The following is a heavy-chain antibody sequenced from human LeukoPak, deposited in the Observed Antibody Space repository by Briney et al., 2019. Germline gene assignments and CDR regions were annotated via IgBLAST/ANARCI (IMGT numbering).Heavy chain of an antibody. CDR2: IDNFGSI. CDR3: AGGTYYGSEARPGYFDH. J-gene: IGHJ4*02. V-gene: IGHV3-53*01. Sequence: GGSLRLSCAAPDFNINNNYMNWVRQAPGKGLEWVSLIDNFGSIYYRDSVKGRFTISRDISKSTVYLHMNNLSAEDTAVYYCAGGTYYGSEARPGYFDHWGQGILVTVSS. D-gene: IGHD3-10*01. CDR1: DFNINNNY.